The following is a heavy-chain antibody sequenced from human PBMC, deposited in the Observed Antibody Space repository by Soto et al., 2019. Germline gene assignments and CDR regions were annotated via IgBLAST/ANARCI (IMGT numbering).Heavy chain of an antibody. V-gene: IGHV1-8*01. D-gene: IGHD3-3*02. J-gene: IGHJ4*02. Sequence: GASVKVSCKASGYTFTSYDINWVRQATGQGLEWMGWMNPNSGNTGYAQKFQGRVTMTRNTSISTAYMELSSLRSEDTAVYYCATRTIFGVVTTMDYWGQGTLVTVSS. CDR1: GYTFTSYD. CDR2: MNPNSGNT. CDR3: ATRTIFGVVTTMDY.